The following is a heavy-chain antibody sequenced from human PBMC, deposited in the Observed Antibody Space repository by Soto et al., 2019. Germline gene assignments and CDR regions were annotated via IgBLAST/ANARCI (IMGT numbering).Heavy chain of an antibody. CDR2: ISSNGGST. D-gene: IGHD3-9*01. V-gene: IGHV3-64*01. Sequence: PGGSLRLSCAASGFTFSSYAMHWVRQAPGKGLEYVSAISSNGGSTYYANSVKGRFTISRDNSKNTLYLQMGSLRAEDMAVYYCARDRALTRVSYYYYGMDVWGQGTLVTVSS. CDR3: ARDRALTRVSYYYYGMDV. J-gene: IGHJ6*02. CDR1: GFTFSSYA.